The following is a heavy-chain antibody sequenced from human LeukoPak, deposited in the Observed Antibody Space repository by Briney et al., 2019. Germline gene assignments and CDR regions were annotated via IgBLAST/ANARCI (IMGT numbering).Heavy chain of an antibody. Sequence: SETLSLTCTVSGGSISSYYWSWIRQPAGKGLEWIGRIYTSGSTNYNPALKSRVTMSVDTSKNQFSLKLSSVTAADTAVYYCARDRFVPAADDAFDIWGQGTMVTVSS. CDR3: ARDRFVPAADDAFDI. V-gene: IGHV4-4*07. CDR1: GGSISSYY. CDR2: IYTSGST. D-gene: IGHD2-2*01. J-gene: IGHJ3*02.